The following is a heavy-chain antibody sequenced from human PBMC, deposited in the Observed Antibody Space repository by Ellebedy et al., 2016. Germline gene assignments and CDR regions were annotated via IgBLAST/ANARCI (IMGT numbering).Heavy chain of an antibody. D-gene: IGHD1-26*01. Sequence: GGSLRLXCAASGFTFSNYWMHWVRQLPGKGLVWVSRIKSTGSSTTYADSVKGRFTISRDNAKNTLYLQMNTLRAEDTAVYYCVRGSGDYGGSYSVLFDYWGQGTLVTVSS. CDR3: VRGSGDYGGSYSVLFDY. CDR1: GFTFSNYW. V-gene: IGHV3-74*01. CDR2: IKSTGSST. J-gene: IGHJ4*02.